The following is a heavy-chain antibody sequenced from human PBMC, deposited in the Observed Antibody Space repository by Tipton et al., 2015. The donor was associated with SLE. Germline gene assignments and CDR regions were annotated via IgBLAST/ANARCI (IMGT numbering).Heavy chain of an antibody. J-gene: IGHJ6*02. D-gene: IGHD3-3*01. Sequence: LRLSCTVSGFSISSSSYTWGWIRQPPGKGLEWIGTIHYSGTTYYNPSLRSRVTISVDTSKNQFSLKLSSVTAADTAVYYCARGSFWSGPEYYYHAMDVWGQGTTVTVPS. CDR2: IHYSGTT. CDR1: GFSISSSSYT. V-gene: IGHV4-39*01. CDR3: ARGSFWSGPEYYYHAMDV.